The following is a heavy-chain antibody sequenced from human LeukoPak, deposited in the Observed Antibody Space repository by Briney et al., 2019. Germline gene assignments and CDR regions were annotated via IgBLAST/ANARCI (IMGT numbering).Heavy chain of an antibody. J-gene: IGHJ4*02. Sequence: GTSVKVSCKASGFTFTSSAVQWVRQARGQRLEWIGWIVVGSGNTNYAQKFRERVTITRDMSTSTAYMELSSLRSEDTAVYYCAALPYYDSSGYFDYWGQGTLVTVSS. CDR2: IVVGSGNT. D-gene: IGHD3-22*01. V-gene: IGHV1-58*01. CDR3: AALPYYDSSGYFDY. CDR1: GFTFTSSA.